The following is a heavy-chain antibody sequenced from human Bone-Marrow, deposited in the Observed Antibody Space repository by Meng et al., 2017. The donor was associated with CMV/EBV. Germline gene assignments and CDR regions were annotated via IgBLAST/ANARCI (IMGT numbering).Heavy chain of an antibody. V-gene: IGHV1-18*01. J-gene: IGHJ4*02. CDR1: GYKFINYV. CDR3: ARGGGQYDFDL. D-gene: IGHD3-10*01. CDR2: ISAKNGDT. Sequence: ASVKVSCKASGYKFINYVFDWVRQDPRHGLQWMGRISAKNGDTNYAPELYDRLTLTADTYTSVVYLELRRLVSGDTAIYYCARGGGQYDFDLWGPGTLVTVSS.